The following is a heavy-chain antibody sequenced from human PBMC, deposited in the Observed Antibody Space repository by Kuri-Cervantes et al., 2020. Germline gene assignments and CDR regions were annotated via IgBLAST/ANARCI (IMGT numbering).Heavy chain of an antibody. V-gene: IGHV1-69*13. CDR1: GGTFTSYA. J-gene: IGHJ6*03. CDR3: ARGGYCSSTSCPPPDYYYYYMDV. Sequence: SVKVSCKASGGTFTSYAISWVRQAPGQGLEWMGGIIPIFGTANYAQKFQGRVTITADESTSTAYMELRSLRSDDTAVYYCARGGYCSSTSCPPPDYYYYYMDVWGKGTTFTVSS. CDR2: IIPIFGTA. D-gene: IGHD2-2*03.